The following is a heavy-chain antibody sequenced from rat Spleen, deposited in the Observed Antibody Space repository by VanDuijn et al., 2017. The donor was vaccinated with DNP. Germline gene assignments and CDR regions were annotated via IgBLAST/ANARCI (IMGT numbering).Heavy chain of an antibody. D-gene: IGHD1-12*03. Sequence: EVQLVESGGDLVQPGRSLKLSCVGSGFTFNNHWMTWIRQVPGKGLEWVASITGSGSTTYYPDSVKGRFTISRDNAKDTLYLQMNSLRSEDTATYYCARREYDGYYPFAYWGQGTLVTVSS. J-gene: IGHJ3*01. V-gene: IGHV5-31*01. CDR1: GFTFNNHW. CDR3: ARREYDGYYPFAY. CDR2: ITGSGSTT.